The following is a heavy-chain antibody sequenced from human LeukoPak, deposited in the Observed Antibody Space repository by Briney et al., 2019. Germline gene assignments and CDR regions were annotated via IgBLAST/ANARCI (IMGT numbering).Heavy chain of an antibody. J-gene: IGHJ4*02. V-gene: IGHV3-23*01. Sequence: GGSLRLSCAASGFTFSSYAMSWVRQAPGKGLEWVPAISGSGGSTYHADSVKGRFTISRDNSKNTLYLQMNSLRAEDTAVYYCAKAPILTGYLAYFDYWGQGTLVTVSS. CDR3: AKAPILTGYLAYFDY. CDR2: ISGSGGST. D-gene: IGHD3-9*01. CDR1: GFTFSSYA.